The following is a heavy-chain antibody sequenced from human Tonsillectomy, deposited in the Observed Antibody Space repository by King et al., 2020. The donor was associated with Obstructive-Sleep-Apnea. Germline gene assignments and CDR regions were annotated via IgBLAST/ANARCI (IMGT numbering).Heavy chain of an antibody. CDR3: ARERGDCSSGPCYSDYIDN. J-gene: IGHJ4*02. V-gene: IGHV3-33*01. CDR2: IWFDGSNK. Sequence: VQLVESGGGVVQPGGSLRLSCAASGFMFTHSGMHWVRQAPGKGLEWVAIIWFDGSNKHYSDSVKGRFTISRDNSRNTLYLQMDSLRAEDTAVYYCARERGDCSSGPCYSDYIDNWGQGTLVTVSS. D-gene: IGHD2-15*01. CDR1: GFMFTHSG.